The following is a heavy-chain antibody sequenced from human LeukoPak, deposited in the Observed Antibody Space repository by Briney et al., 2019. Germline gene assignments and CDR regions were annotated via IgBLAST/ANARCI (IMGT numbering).Heavy chain of an antibody. CDR1: GGSISSGGYY. D-gene: IGHD3-10*01. CDR2: IYYSGST. J-gene: IGHJ4*02. CDR3: ARGFGRLWFGELFFDY. V-gene: IGHV4-31*03. Sequence: PSETLSLTCTVFGGSISSGGYYWSWIRQHPGKGLEWIGYIYYSGSTYYNPSLKSRVTISVDTSKNQFSLKLSSVTAADTAVYYCARGFGRLWFGELFFDYWGQGTLVTVSS.